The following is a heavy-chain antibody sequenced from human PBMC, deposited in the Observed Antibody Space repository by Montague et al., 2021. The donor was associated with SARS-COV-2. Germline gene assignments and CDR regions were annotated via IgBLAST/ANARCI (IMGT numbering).Heavy chain of an antibody. CDR2: VYDSGST. Sequence: SETLSLTCTVSGGSINNYYWSWIRQSPDKGLEWIGYVYDSGSTNYNPSLKSRVTISIDTSKGQFSLKLSSVTAADTAVYYCARHWPYLAAAGYVWFDPWGQGTLVIVSS. CDR3: ARHWPYLAAAGYVWFDP. V-gene: IGHV4-59*08. D-gene: IGHD6-13*01. J-gene: IGHJ5*02. CDR1: GGSINNYY.